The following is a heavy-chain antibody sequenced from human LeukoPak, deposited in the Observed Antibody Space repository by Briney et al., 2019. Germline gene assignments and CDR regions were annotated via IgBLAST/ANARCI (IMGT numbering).Heavy chain of an antibody. D-gene: IGHD6-6*01. V-gene: IGHV3-48*01. CDR2: ISSSSSTI. CDR1: GFTFSSYS. J-gene: IGHJ4*02. Sequence: GGSLRLSCAASGFTFSSYSMNWVRQAPGKGLEWVSYISSSSSTIYYADSVKGRFTISRDNAKNSLYLQMNSLRAEDTAVYYCARLYSSSSFDYWGQGTLVTVSS. CDR3: ARLYSSSSFDY.